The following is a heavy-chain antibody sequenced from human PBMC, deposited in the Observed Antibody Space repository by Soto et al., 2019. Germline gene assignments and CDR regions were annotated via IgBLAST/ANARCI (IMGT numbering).Heavy chain of an antibody. CDR1: GYTLTSYG. V-gene: IGHV1-3*01. CDR3: VRRHVLATGIDWFDP. D-gene: IGHD6-13*01. J-gene: IGHJ5*02. CDR2: INAANGDT. Sequence: ASVKVSCKASGYTLTSYGIHWVRQAPGQRLEWMGWINAANGDTKYSPKLQGRVTITRDTSASTAYMELSSLRSEDTAVYYCVRRHVLATGIDWFDPWGQGTLVTVSS.